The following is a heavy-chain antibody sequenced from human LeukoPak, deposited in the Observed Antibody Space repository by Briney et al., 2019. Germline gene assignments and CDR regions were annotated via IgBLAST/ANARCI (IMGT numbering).Heavy chain of an antibody. V-gene: IGHV1-2*02. D-gene: IGHD3-9*01. CDR3: AKDSPVSRYFEARYYLDN. CDR1: GYTLTGYY. J-gene: IGHJ4*02. CDR2: INPDSGGT. Sequence: ASVKVSCKASGYTLTGYYVHWVRQAPGQGLEWMGWINPDSGGTKYAQKFQGRVTMTRDTSMNTAYMELSSLTSDDTAVYYCAKDSPVSRYFEARYYLDNWGQGTLVTVSS.